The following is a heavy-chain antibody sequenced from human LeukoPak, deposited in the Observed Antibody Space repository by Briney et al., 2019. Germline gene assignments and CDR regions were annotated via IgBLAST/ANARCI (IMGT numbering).Heavy chain of an antibody. D-gene: IGHD6-13*01. V-gene: IGHV1-69*01. CDR1: GGTFSSYA. J-gene: IGHJ5*02. CDR2: IIPIFGTA. CDR3: ARDVISSSSPEWAFDH. Sequence: SVKVSCKASGGTFSSYAISWVRQAPGQGLEWMGGIIPIFGTANYAQKFQGRVTITADESTSTAYMELSSLRSEDTAVYYCARDVISSSSPEWAFDHWGQGTLVTVSS.